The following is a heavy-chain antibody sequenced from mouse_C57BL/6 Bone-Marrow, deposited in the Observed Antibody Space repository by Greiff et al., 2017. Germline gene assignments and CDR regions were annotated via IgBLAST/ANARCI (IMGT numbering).Heavy chain of an antibody. Sequence: VQLQQSGAELVRPGASVTLSCKASGYTFTSYWLDWVKQRPGQGLEWIGNIYPSDSETHYNQKFKDKATLTVDKSSSTAYMQLSSLTSEDSAVYYCAREFRAMDYWGQGTSVTVSS. CDR1: GYTFTSYW. CDR3: AREFRAMDY. CDR2: IYPSDSET. J-gene: IGHJ4*01. V-gene: IGHV1-61*01.